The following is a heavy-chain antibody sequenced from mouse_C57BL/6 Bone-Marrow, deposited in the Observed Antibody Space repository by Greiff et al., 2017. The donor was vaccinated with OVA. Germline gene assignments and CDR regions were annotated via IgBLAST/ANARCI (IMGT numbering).Heavy chain of an antibody. D-gene: IGHD1-1*01. CDR2: IYPGDGDT. CDR1: GYAFSSSW. CDR3: ARRRGITTVVADYYAMDY. V-gene: IGHV1-82*01. Sequence: VKLQESGPELVKPGASVKISCKASGYAFSSSWMNWVKQRPGKGLEWIGRIYPGDGDTNYNGKFKGKATLTADKSSSTAYMQLISLTSEDSAVYFCARRRGITTVVADYYAMDYWGQGTSVTVSS. J-gene: IGHJ4*01.